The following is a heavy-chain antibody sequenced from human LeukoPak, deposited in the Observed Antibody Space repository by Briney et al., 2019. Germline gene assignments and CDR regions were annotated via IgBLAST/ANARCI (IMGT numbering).Heavy chain of an antibody. J-gene: IGHJ4*02. V-gene: IGHV3-33*01. Sequence: GGSLRLSCAASGFTFSSYGMHWVRQAPGKGLEWVAVIWYVGSNKYYADSVKGRFTISRDNSKNTLYLQMNSLRAEDTAVYYCARSGSPFIVVVTVIAPDSWGKGTLVTVAS. CDR3: ARSGSPFIVVVTVIAPDS. CDR1: GFTFSSYG. D-gene: IGHD2-21*02. CDR2: IWYVGSNK.